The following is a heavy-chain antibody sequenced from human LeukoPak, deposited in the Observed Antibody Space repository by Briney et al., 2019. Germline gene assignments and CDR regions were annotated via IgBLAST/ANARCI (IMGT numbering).Heavy chain of an antibody. Sequence: SETRSPTCAVYGGSFSGFYCSWIRQLPGKVLEWVGEINHSVSTNYNPSLKSRVTISVDTSKNQFSLKLSSVTAADTAVYYCARVRRRYSYGANNYYYGMDVWGQGTTVTVSS. D-gene: IGHD5-18*01. CDR3: ARVRRRYSYGANNYYYGMDV. CDR2: INHSVST. V-gene: IGHV4-34*01. J-gene: IGHJ6*02. CDR1: GGSFSGFY.